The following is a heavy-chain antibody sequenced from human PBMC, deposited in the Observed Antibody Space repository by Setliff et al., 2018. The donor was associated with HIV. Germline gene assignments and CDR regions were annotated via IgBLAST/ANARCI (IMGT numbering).Heavy chain of an antibody. CDR1: GLPFYNYW. D-gene: IGHD6-13*01. J-gene: IGHJ4*02. CDR2: IKQDGSDM. CDR3: ATQTGFYNSHWYDY. Sequence: PGESLKISCVASGLPFYNYWMTWLRRAPGRGLEWVANIKQDGSDMHYIGSVKGRFTIFRDNVKNSVFLQMNSLRAEDTGVYYCATQTGFYNSHWYDYWGQGTMVTVS. V-gene: IGHV3-7*01.